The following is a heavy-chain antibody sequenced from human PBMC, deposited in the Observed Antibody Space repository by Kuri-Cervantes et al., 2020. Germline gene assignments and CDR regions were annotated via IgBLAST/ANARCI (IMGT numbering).Heavy chain of an antibody. D-gene: IGHD3-10*02. V-gene: IGHV4-4*02. J-gene: IGHJ3*02. CDR2: IYHSGST. CDR1: GGSISSSNW. CDR3: ARDLLPVVRRGMGAFDI. Sequence: SETLSLTCAVSGGSISSSNWWSWVRQPPGKGLEWIGEIYHSGSTNYNPSLKSRVTISVDKSKNQFSLKLSSVTAADTAVYYCARDLLPVVRRGMGAFDIWGQGTMVTVSS.